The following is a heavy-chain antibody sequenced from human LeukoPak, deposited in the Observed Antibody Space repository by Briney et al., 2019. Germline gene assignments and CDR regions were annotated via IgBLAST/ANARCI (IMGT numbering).Heavy chain of an antibody. CDR3: VRGYSFGPYGMDV. V-gene: IGHV3-64D*09. CDR2: ISDSGGST. J-gene: IGHJ6*02. CDR1: GFPFSSYA. D-gene: IGHD2-15*01. Sequence: PGRSLRLSCSASGFPFSSYAMHWVRQAPGKGLAYASAISDSGGSTYYADSVKGRFTISRDSSKNTLYLQMSSLRAEDTAVYFCVRGYSFGPYGMDVWGQGTTVTVSS.